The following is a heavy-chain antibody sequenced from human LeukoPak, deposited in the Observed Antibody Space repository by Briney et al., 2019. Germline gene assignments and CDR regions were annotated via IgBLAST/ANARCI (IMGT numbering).Heavy chain of an antibody. V-gene: IGHV4-34*01. J-gene: IGHJ6*02. D-gene: IGHD2-2*01. Sequence: KPSETLSLTCAVYGGSFSGYYWSWIRQPPGKGLEWIGEINHSGSTNYNPSLKSRVTISVDTSKNQFSLKLSSVTAADTAVYYCARGPPNIVVVPAATPLSPNHYYYYGMDVWGQGTTVTVSS. CDR2: INHSGST. CDR1: GGSFSGYY. CDR3: ARGPPNIVVVPAATPLSPNHYYYYGMDV.